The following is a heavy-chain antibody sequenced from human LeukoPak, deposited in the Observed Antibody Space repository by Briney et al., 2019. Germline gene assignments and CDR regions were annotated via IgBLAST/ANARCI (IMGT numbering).Heavy chain of an antibody. CDR2: INTNTGNP. Sequence: ASVKVSCKASGYTFTSYAMNWVRQAPGQGLEWMGWINTNTGNPTYAQGFTGRFVFSLGTSVSTAYLQISSLKAEDTAVYYCARVYCSSTSCHGDWFDPWGQGTLVTVSS. V-gene: IGHV7-4-1*02. CDR3: ARVYCSSTSCHGDWFDP. D-gene: IGHD2-2*01. J-gene: IGHJ5*02. CDR1: GYTFTSYA.